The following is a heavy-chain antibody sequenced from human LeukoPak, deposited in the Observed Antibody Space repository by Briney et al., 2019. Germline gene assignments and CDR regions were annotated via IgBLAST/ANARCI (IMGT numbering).Heavy chain of an antibody. CDR2: ISPGDSGA. Sequence: GESLKISCKGSGNSFTNYWIAWVRQTPGKGLEWMGIISPGDSGAKYSPSFQGHVTISADKSISTAFLQWSSLKASDTAMYYCYYYMDVWGKGTTVTVSS. CDR3: YYYMDV. J-gene: IGHJ6*03. CDR1: GNSFTNYW. V-gene: IGHV5-51*01.